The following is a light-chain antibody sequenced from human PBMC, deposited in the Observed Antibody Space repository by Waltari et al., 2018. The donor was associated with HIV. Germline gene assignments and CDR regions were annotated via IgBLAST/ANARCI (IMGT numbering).Light chain of an antibody. V-gene: IGLV1-40*01. CDR2: DNN. J-gene: IGLJ1*01. CDR3: LSYDSRLSGSV. CDR1: RSYSGTNYA. Sequence: ALTHAPPVSGAPAPGASTAGPGSRSYSGTNYAVHWYQHLPGTAPKLLIFDNNNRPSGVPDRFSGSKSGTSASLVITGLQADDEADYYCLSYDSRLSGSVFGPGTRVTVL.